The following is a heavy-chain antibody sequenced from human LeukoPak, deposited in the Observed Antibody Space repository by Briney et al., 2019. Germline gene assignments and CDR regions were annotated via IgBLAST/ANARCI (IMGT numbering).Heavy chain of an antibody. V-gene: IGHV4-59*01. CDR2: IYYSGST. CDR3: ARSGYSSSWYVL. D-gene: IGHD6-13*01. CDR1: GGSISSYY. J-gene: IGHJ4*02. Sequence: SETLSLTCTASGGSISSYYWSWIRQPPGKGLEWIGYIYYSGSTNYNPSLKSRVTISVDTSKNQFSLKLSSVTAADTAVYYCARSGYSSSWYVLWGQGTLVTVSS.